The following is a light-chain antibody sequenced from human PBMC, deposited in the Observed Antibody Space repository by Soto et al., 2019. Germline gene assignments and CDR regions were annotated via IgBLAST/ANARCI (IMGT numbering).Light chain of an antibody. CDR1: SSDVGAYYY. V-gene: IGLV2-8*01. J-gene: IGLJ1*01. CDR2: EVS. Sequence: QSSLTQPPSASGSPGQSVTISCTGTSSDVGAYYYVSWYQQHPGKAPKLMISEVSKRPSGVPDRFSGSKSGNTASLTVSGLQAEDEADYYCSSYAGSNSYVFGTGTKVTVL. CDR3: SSYAGSNSYV.